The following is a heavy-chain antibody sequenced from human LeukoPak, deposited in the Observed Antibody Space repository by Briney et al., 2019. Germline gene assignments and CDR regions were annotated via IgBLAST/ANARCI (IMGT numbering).Heavy chain of an antibody. CDR1: GYTFTGYY. V-gene: IGHV1-2*02. D-gene: IGHD6-13*01. J-gene: IGHJ4*02. CDR3: ARSSSMAGADY. CDR2: INPNSGGT. Sequence: ASVKVSCKASGYTFTGYYMHWVRQALGQGLEWMGWINPNSGGTSYAQKFQGRVTMTRDTSISTAYMELSRLRSDDTAVYYCARSSSMAGADYWGQGTLVTVSS.